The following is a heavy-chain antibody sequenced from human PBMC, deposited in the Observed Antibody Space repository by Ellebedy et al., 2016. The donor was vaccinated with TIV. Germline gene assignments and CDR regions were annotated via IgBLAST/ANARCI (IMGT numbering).Heavy chain of an antibody. J-gene: IGHJ4*02. Sequence: GESLKISCAASGFTFSQHYMSWVRQAPGKGLEWLSYISPDSVNTNYGDSVKGRFTISRDNAKTSLFLQMNSLRAEDTAVYYCARSGEHDSWGQGTLVTVSS. V-gene: IGHV3-11*06. CDR2: ISPDSVNT. CDR3: ARSGEHDS. CDR1: GFTFSQHY. D-gene: IGHD1-26*01.